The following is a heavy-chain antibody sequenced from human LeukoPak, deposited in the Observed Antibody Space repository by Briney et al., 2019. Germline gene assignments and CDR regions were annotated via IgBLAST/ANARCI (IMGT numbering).Heavy chain of an antibody. CDR3: AKRGITIFGVVIAEDAFDI. CDR1: GYTFTSYG. J-gene: IGHJ3*02. V-gene: IGHV1-18*01. CDR2: ISAYNGNT. D-gene: IGHD3-3*01. Sequence: ASVEVSCKASGYTFTSYGISWVRQAPGQGLEWMGWISAYNGNTNYAQKLQGRVTMTTDTSTSTAYMELRSLRSDDTAVYYCAKRGITIFGVVIAEDAFDIWGQGTMVTVSS.